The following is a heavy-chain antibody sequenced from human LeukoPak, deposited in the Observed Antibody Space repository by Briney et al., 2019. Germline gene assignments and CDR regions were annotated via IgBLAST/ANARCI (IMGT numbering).Heavy chain of an antibody. V-gene: IGHV3-53*04. D-gene: IGHD4-17*01. J-gene: IGHJ4*02. Sequence: PGGSLRLSCAVSGFTVSSNYMSWVRQAPGKGLEWVSVMYSGGSTYYADSVKGRFTISRHNSKNTLYLEINSLRPDDTAVYYPARGGGDYNPFDYWGQGTLVTVSS. CDR2: MYSGGST. CDR3: ARGGGDYNPFDY. CDR1: GFTVSSNY.